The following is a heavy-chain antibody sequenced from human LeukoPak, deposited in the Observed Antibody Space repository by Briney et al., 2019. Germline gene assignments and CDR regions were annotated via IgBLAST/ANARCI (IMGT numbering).Heavy chain of an antibody. CDR1: GFTFSSYA. Sequence: GRSLRLSCAASGFTFSSYAMSWVRQAPGKGLEWVSAISGSGGSTYSADSVKGRFTISRDNSKNTLYLQMNSLRAEDTAVYYCTTYKCSGGSCYYFDYWGQGTLVTVSS. CDR3: TTYKCSGGSCYYFDY. V-gene: IGHV3-23*01. D-gene: IGHD2-15*01. J-gene: IGHJ4*02. CDR2: ISGSGGST.